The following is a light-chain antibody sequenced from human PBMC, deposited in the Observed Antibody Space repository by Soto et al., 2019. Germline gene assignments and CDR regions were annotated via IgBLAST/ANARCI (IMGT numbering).Light chain of an antibody. Sequence: QSVLTQPASVSGSPGQSVTISCTGPRSDIGDSNFISWYQHSPGKAPRLLIYEVNNRPSGVSRRFSGPKAGNTASLTISGLLEDDDADYFCASFSSGTILVFGSGTKVTVL. J-gene: IGLJ1*01. CDR2: EVN. V-gene: IGLV2-14*01. CDR1: RSDIGDSNF. CDR3: ASFSSGTILV.